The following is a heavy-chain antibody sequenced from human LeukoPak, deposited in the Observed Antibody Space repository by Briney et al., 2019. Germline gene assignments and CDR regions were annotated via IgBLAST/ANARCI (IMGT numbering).Heavy chain of an antibody. V-gene: IGHV1-69*04. CDR1: GGTFSSYA. Sequence: SVKVSCKASGGTFSSYAISWVRQAPGQGLEWMRRIIPILGIANYAQKFQGRVTITADKSTSTAYMELSSLRSEDTAVYYCAVFKDINDAFDIWGQGTMVTVSS. CDR2: IIPILGIA. J-gene: IGHJ3*02. D-gene: IGHD2-15*01. CDR3: AVFKDINDAFDI.